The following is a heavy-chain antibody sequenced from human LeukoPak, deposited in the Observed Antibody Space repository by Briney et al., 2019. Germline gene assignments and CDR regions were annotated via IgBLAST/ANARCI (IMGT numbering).Heavy chain of an antibody. CDR3: ARSGSTGWSGTNLDY. CDR2: IKQDGSEK. V-gene: IGHV3-7*01. J-gene: IGHJ4*02. CDR1: GFTFSSYW. D-gene: IGHD6-13*01. Sequence: GGSLRLSCAASGFTFSSYWMSCVRQAPGKGLEWVANIKQDGSEKYYLDSVKGRFTISRDNAKNSLYLQMNSLRAEDTAVYYCARSGSTGWSGTNLDYWGQGTLVTVSA.